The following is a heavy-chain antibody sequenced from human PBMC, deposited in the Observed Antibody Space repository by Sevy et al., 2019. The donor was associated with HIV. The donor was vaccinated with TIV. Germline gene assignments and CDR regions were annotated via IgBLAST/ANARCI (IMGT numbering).Heavy chain of an antibody. D-gene: IGHD3-16*01. CDR3: ARRILIARTVDAFDI. CDR1: GGSISSSSYY. J-gene: IGHJ3*02. CDR2: IYYSGST. Sequence: SVTLSLTCTVSGGSISSSSYYWGWIRQPPGKGLEWIGSIYYSGSTYYNPSLKSRVTISVDTSKNQLSLKLSSVTAADTAVYYCARRILIARTVDAFDIWGQGTMVTVSS. V-gene: IGHV4-39*01.